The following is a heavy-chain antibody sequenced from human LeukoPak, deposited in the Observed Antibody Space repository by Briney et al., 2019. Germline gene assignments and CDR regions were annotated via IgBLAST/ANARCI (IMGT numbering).Heavy chain of an antibody. D-gene: IGHD6-19*01. CDR1: GYSFSSSHYY. CDR2: VFYSGST. Sequence: SETLSLSCTVSGYSFSSSHYYWGWIRQPPGKGLEWIGSVFYSGSTYYNPSLNSRVTISVDTSKNQFSLKLSSVTAADTAVYYCARSIAVPGIPFDFWGQGTLVSVSS. CDR3: ARSIAVPGIPFDF. J-gene: IGHJ4*02. V-gene: IGHV4-39*01.